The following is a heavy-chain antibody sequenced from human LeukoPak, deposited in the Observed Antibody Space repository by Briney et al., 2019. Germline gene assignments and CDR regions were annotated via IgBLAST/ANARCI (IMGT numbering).Heavy chain of an antibody. CDR3: AKSSYYDSSGYYREYYFDY. V-gene: IGHV3-23*01. J-gene: IGHJ4*02. Sequence: GGSLRLSCAASGFTFSSYWMSWVRQAPGKGLEWVSGITGSAGSTHYADSVKGRFTISRDNTKNTLYLQMNSLRAEDTAIYYCAKSSYYDSSGYYREYYFDYWGQGTLVTVSS. D-gene: IGHD3-22*01. CDR2: ITGSAGST. CDR1: GFTFSSYW.